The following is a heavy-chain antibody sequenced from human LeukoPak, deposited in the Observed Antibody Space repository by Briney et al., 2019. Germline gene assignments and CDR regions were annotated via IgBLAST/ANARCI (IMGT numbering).Heavy chain of an antibody. V-gene: IGHV4-61*02. CDR3: ARGVGATVYYYYYMDV. Sequence: SETLSLTCTVSGGSISSSSYYWGWIRQPPGKGLEWIGRIYTSGSANYNPSLKSRVTISVDTSKNQFSLKLSSVTAADTAVYYCARGVGATVYYYYYMDVWGKGTTVTISS. J-gene: IGHJ6*03. CDR1: GGSISSSSYY. D-gene: IGHD1-26*01. CDR2: IYTSGSA.